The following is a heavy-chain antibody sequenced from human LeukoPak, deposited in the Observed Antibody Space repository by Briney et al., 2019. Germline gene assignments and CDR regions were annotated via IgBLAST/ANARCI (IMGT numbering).Heavy chain of an antibody. D-gene: IGHD3-22*01. Sequence: TGGSLRLSCAASGFTVSSNYMSWVRQAPGKGLEWVSVIYSGGSTYYAASVKGRFTISRDNSKNTLYLQMNSLRAEDTAVYYCAAYDSSGYTPIFAWPYWGQGTLVTVSS. V-gene: IGHV3-66*02. CDR2: IYSGGST. CDR1: GFTVSSNY. J-gene: IGHJ4*02. CDR3: AAYDSSGYTPIFAWPY.